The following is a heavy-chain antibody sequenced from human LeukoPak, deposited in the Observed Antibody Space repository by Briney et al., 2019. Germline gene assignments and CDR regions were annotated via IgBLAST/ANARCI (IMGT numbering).Heavy chain of an antibody. V-gene: IGHV3-43*02. D-gene: IGHD1-26*01. J-gene: IGHJ5*02. Sequence: GGSLRLSSAASGFTFSFHGMTWVRQAPGKGLEWLSSISGSSTTYYADSVKGRFTISRDNSKNSLYLQMNSLRTEDTALYYCAKDMGYSTYSLDPWGQGTLVTVSS. CDR3: AKDMGYSTYSLDP. CDR1: GFTFSFHG. CDR2: ISGSSTT.